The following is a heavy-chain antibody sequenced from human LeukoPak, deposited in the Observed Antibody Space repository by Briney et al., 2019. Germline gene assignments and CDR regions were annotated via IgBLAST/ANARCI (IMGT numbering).Heavy chain of an antibody. CDR3: AKQSPDSSGWYDFDY. J-gene: IGHJ4*02. CDR2: INYSGST. D-gene: IGHD6-19*01. Sequence: SETLSLTCTVSGDSISSFYWNWIRQPPGKGLEWIAHINYSGSTNYNPSLKSRVTISIHTSKNQFSLKLSSVTAADTAVYYCAKQSPDSSGWYDFDYWGQGTLVTVSS. CDR1: GDSISSFY. V-gene: IGHV4-59*08.